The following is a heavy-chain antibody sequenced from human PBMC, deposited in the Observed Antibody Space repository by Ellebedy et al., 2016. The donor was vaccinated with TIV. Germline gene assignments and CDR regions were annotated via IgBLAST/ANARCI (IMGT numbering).Heavy chain of an antibody. D-gene: IGHD4-11*01. J-gene: IGHJ4*02. Sequence: ASVKVSCKASGYTFTSYFIYWVRQAPGQGLEWMGVINPIGGSATYAQKFQGRVTMTRDTSTSTVYMELSSLRSEDTAMYYCVRDLSTADYRVYWGQGTLVTVSS. CDR3: VRDLSTADYRVY. CDR2: INPIGGSA. V-gene: IGHV1-46*01. CDR1: GYTFTSYF.